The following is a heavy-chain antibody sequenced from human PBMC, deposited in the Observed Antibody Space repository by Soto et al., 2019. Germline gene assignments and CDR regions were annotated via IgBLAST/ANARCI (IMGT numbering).Heavy chain of an antibody. CDR1: GGTFSRHA. D-gene: IGHD3-22*01. V-gene: IGHV1-69*01. Sequence: QVQLVQSGAEVRKPGSSVKVSCKASGGTFSRHAISWVRQAPGQGLEWIGGIIPIFGTANHAQKFQGRVTIITDHPTSTVYMELSSLSSEDTAMYYCARGWGYDSNDYYYAYWGQGTLVIVSS. CDR3: ARGWGYDSNDYYYAY. J-gene: IGHJ4*02. CDR2: IIPIFGTA.